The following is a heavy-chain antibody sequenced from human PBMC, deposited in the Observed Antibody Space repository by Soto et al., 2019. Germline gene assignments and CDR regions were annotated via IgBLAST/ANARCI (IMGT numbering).Heavy chain of an antibody. J-gene: IGHJ4*02. D-gene: IGHD2-15*01. CDR1: EFTFRSYW. Sequence: PWGSLRLSCAASEFTFRSYWMSWVRQAPGKGLEWVANIKQDGSEKYYVDSVKGRFTISRDNAKNSLYLQMNSLRAEDTAVYYCASSPDIVVVVAAPIFDYWGQGTLVTVSS. CDR2: IKQDGSEK. V-gene: IGHV3-7*01. CDR3: ASSPDIVVVVAAPIFDY.